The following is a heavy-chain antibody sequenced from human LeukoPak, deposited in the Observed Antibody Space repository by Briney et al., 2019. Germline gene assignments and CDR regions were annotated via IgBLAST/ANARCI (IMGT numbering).Heavy chain of an antibody. CDR2: IYTTGST. CDR3: ARHPINWGSDWFDP. J-gene: IGHJ5*02. CDR1: GGSFSGYY. Sequence: SETLSLTCAVYGGSFSGYYWSWIRQPAGKGKEWIGRIYTTGSTYYNPSLKSRVTISVDTSKNQFSLKLSSVTAADTAVYYCARHPINWGSDWFDPWGQGTLVTVSS. D-gene: IGHD7-27*01. V-gene: IGHV4-59*10.